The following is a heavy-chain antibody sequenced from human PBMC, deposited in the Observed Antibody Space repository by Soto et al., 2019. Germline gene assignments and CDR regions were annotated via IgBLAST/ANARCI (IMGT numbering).Heavy chain of an antibody. Sequence: QVQLQESGPGLVRPSQTLSLTCSVSGASISNTDYYWSWIRQPPGKALEWIGFIYYTGKAYHNASLRSLISLSADTSKNQLSLNLTSVPSAGPAFYSCAREGPKAVILTGFEYWGPGMLVTVSA. CDR2: IYYTGKA. CDR3: AREGPKAVILTGFEY. J-gene: IGHJ4*02. D-gene: IGHD3-16*01. CDR1: GASISNTDYY. V-gene: IGHV4-30-4*01.